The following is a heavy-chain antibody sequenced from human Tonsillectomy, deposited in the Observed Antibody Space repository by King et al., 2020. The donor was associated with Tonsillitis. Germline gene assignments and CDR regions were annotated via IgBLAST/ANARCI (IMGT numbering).Heavy chain of an antibody. V-gene: IGHV3-30*04. CDR2: ISYDGRNK. Sequence: VQLVESGGGAVQPGRSLRLSCAASGFTFSSYAMHWVRQAPGKGLEWVGVISYDGRNKFYVDSVKGRFTISRENSKSTLYLQMNNLRVEDTAMYFCARDFYNWNRCPLDSWGQGTLVTVSS. CDR1: GFTFSSYA. J-gene: IGHJ4*02. D-gene: IGHD1/OR15-1a*01. CDR3: ARDFYNWNRCPLDS.